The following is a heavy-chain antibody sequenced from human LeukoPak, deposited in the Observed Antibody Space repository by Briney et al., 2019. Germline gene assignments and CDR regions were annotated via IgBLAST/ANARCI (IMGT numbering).Heavy chain of an antibody. CDR3: ARHYYDSSGYSVGP. V-gene: IGHV4-39*01. CDR2: IYYSGST. Sequence: SETLSLTCTVSGGSISSSSYYWGWIRQPPGKGLEWIGSIYYSGSTYYNPSLKSRVTISVDTSKNQFSLKLSSVTAADTAVYYCARHYYDSSGYSVGPWGQGTLVTVSS. D-gene: IGHD3-22*01. J-gene: IGHJ5*02. CDR1: GGSISSSSYY.